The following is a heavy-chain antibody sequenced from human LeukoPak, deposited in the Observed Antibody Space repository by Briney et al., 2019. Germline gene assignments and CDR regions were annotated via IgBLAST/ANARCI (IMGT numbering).Heavy chain of an antibody. CDR2: YRGSSGST. D-gene: IGHD3-10*01. V-gene: IGHV3-23*01. J-gene: IGHJ4*02. CDR3: AKGDGYGDFED. CDR1: GFSFSSYD. Sequence: GGSLRLSCETSGFSFSSYDVNWVRQAPGKGLEWVSVYRGSSGSTYYADSVRGRLTISTDDSKNTLYLHMRSVRGEDTAIYYCAKGDGYGDFEDWGQGTPVTVSS.